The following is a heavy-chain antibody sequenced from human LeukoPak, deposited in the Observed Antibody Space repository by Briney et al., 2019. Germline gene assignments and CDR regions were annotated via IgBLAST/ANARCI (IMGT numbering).Heavy chain of an antibody. J-gene: IGHJ4*02. V-gene: IGHV4-34*01. Sequence: PSETLSLTCAVYGGSFSGYYWSWIRQPPGKGLEWIGEINHSGSTNYNPSLKSRVTISVDTSKNQFSLKLSSVTAADTAVYYCARESIRYSGSYGGRFDYWGQGTLVTVSS. CDR2: INHSGST. D-gene: IGHD1-26*01. CDR3: ARESIRYSGSYGGRFDY. CDR1: GGSFSGYY.